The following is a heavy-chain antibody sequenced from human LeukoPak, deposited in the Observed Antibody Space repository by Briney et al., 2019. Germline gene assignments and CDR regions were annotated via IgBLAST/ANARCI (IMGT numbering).Heavy chain of an antibody. CDR3: ARETQQLAHYYYYYYMDV. CDR2: IYYSGST. J-gene: IGHJ6*03. V-gene: IGHV4-31*03. D-gene: IGHD6-13*01. Sequence: SQTLSLTCTVSGGSISSGGYYWSWIRQHPGKGLEWIGYIYYSGSTYYNPSLKSRVTISVDTSKNQFSLKLSSVTAADTAVYYCARETQQLAHYYYYYYMDVWGKGTTVTVSS. CDR1: GGSISSGGYY.